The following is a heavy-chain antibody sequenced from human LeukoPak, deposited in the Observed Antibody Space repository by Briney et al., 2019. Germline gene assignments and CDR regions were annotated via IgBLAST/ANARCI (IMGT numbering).Heavy chain of an antibody. CDR2: IYYSGST. V-gene: IGHV4-59*02. D-gene: IGHD6-19*01. CDR3: AGQIAVAAFDY. Sequence: SETLSLTCTVSGGSVTSYYWSWIRQPPGRGLEWIGYIYYSGSTNYNPSLKSRVTISVDTSKNQFSLKLSSVTAADTAVYYCAGQIAVAAFDYWGQGTLVTVSS. CDR1: GGSVTSYY. J-gene: IGHJ4*02.